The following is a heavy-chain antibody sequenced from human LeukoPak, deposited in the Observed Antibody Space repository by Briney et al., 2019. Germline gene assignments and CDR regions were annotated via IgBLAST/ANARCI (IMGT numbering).Heavy chain of an antibody. V-gene: IGHV4-34*01. CDR1: GGSFSGYY. CDR3: VYCSSTTCYMARPYY. Sequence: SETLSLTCAVYGGSFSGYYWSWIRQPPGKGLEWIGEINHSGSTNYNPSLKSRVTILVDTSTNQVSLELSSVTAEDTAVYYCVYCSSTTCYMARPYYWGQGTLVTVSS. CDR2: INHSGST. D-gene: IGHD2-2*02. J-gene: IGHJ4*02.